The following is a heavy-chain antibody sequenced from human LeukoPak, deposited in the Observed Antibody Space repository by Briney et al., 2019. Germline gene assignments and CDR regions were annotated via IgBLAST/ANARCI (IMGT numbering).Heavy chain of an antibody. CDR1: GFTFSSYA. CDR2: ISYDGSNK. Sequence: HPGGSLRLSCAASGFTFSSYAMHWVRQAPGKGLEWVAVISYDGSNKYYADSVKGRFTISRDNSKNTLYLQMNSLRAEDTAVYYCASTGTIYGDYHDYWGQGTLVTVSS. J-gene: IGHJ4*02. CDR3: ASTGTIYGDYHDY. V-gene: IGHV3-30*04. D-gene: IGHD4-17*01.